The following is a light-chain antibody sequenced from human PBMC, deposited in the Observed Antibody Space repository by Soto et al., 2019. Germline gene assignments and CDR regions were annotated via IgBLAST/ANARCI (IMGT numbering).Light chain of an antibody. CDR2: GTS. J-gene: IGKJ1*01. CDR1: QSVSSRY. Sequence: EIVMTQSPATLSVSPGGRATLSCRASQSVSSRYLAWYQQTPGQAPRLLIYGTSHRATGIPDRFSGSGSGTDFTLTINRLEPEDFAVYYCQQYGSSWTFGQGTKVDIK. CDR3: QQYGSSWT. V-gene: IGKV3-20*01.